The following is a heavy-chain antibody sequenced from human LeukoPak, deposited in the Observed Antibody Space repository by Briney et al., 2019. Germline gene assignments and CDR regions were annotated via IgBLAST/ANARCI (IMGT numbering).Heavy chain of an antibody. D-gene: IGHD2/OR15-2a*01. J-gene: IGHJ4*02. CDR2: IRYDGGNK. V-gene: IGHV3-30*02. Sequence: PGGSLRLSCAASGFIFNNYGIHWVRQAPGKGMERVAFIRYDGGNKYYAESVKGRFTISRDNSKNTVYLQINSLRAEDTAVYYCARDRILSSSWNYFDYWGQGTLVTVSS. CDR1: GFIFNNYG. CDR3: ARDRILSSSWNYFDY.